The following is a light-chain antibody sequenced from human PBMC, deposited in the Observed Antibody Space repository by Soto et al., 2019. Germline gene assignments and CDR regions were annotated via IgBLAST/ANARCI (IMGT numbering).Light chain of an antibody. J-gene: IGLJ2*01. CDR2: EGS. CDR3: CSYAGSITSAV. V-gene: IGLV2-23*01. Sequence: QSVLTQPASVSGSPGQSITISCTGTSSDVGSYNLVSWYQQHPGKAPKLMIYEGSKRPSGVSNRFSGSKSGNTASLTISGLQAEDESDYYCCSYAGSITSAVFGGGTLLTVL. CDR1: SSDVGSYNL.